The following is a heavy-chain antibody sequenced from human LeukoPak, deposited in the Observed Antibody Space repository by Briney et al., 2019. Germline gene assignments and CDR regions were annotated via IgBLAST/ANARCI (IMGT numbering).Heavy chain of an antibody. Sequence: PGGSLRLSCAASGFTFNTYSMNWVRQAPGKGLEWVSFMSGSGDSTYYADSVKGRFTISRDNSKNTLYLQMNSLRAEDTAVYYCAKGRVRQFDPFDYWGQGTLVTVSS. CDR3: AKGRVRQFDPFDY. CDR2: MSGSGDST. J-gene: IGHJ4*02. D-gene: IGHD1-1*01. CDR1: GFTFNTYS. V-gene: IGHV3-23*01.